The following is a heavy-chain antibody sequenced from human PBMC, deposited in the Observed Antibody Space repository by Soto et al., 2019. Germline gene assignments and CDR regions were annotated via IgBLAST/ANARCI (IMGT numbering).Heavy chain of an antibody. J-gene: IGHJ4*02. CDR2: ISGSGGST. Sequence: PGGSLRLSCAASGFTFSSYAMSWVRQAPGKGLEWVSAISGSGGSTYYADSVKGRFTISRDNSKNTLYLQMNNLRAEDTAVYFCAKDLVLRYFDWLPQYFDYWGQGTLVTVSS. V-gene: IGHV3-23*01. CDR1: GFTFSSYA. D-gene: IGHD3-9*01. CDR3: AKDLVLRYFDWLPQYFDY.